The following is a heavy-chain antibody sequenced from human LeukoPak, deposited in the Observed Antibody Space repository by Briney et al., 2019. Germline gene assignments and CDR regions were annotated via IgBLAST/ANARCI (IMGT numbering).Heavy chain of an antibody. J-gene: IGHJ3*02. Sequence: ASVKVSCKASGGTFSSYAISWVRQAPGQGLEWMGGIIPIFGTANYAQKFQGRVTITADESTSTAYMELSSLRSEDTAVYYCARGPNIANAFDIWGQGTMVTASS. CDR1: GGTFSSYA. CDR3: ARGPNIANAFDI. V-gene: IGHV1-69*13. D-gene: IGHD2/OR15-2a*01. CDR2: IIPIFGTA.